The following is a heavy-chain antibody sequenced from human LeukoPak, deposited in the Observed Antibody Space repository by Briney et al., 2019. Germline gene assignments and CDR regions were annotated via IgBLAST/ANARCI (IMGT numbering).Heavy chain of an antibody. V-gene: IGHV4-34*01. Sequence: NPSETLSLTCAVYCGFFSGYYWSWIRHPPGEGLEWIGEINQRGSTNYHPSLKSRVTISVDTSKNQFSLKLSSVTAADTAVYYCARIWGYSSSPLDYWGQGTLVTVSS. CDR2: INQRGST. CDR3: ARIWGYSSSPLDY. D-gene: IGHD6-13*01. CDR1: CGFFSGYY. J-gene: IGHJ4*02.